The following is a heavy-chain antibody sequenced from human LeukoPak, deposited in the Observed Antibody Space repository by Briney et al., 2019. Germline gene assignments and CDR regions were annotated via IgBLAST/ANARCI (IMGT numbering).Heavy chain of an antibody. D-gene: IGHD4-17*01. Sequence: GGSLRLSCAVSGFTFSSYWMSWFRQAPGKGLEWVANINQDGSQKFSVDSVKGRFTISRDNPKNSLSLQMNSLRVEDTAVYSCRRDWFDGDYDRFDYWGQGTLVTVSS. CDR1: GFTFSSYW. CDR2: INQDGSQK. V-gene: IGHV3-7*03. CDR3: RRDWFDGDYDRFDY. J-gene: IGHJ4*02.